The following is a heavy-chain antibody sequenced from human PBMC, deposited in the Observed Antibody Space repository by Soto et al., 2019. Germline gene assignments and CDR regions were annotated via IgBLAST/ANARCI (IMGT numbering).Heavy chain of an antibody. J-gene: IGHJ5*01. Sequence: QVQLVQSGAEVRQPASSVKVSCKTSGGTFSSYAISWVRQAPGQGLEWMGGIVPIVDTSTYAQKFQGRVTLTADESTSTVYMELSSMRSADTALYNCVGGEPLRRSPHN. CDR3: VGGEPLRRSPHN. D-gene: IGHD3-16*01. CDR1: GGTFSSYA. V-gene: IGHV1-69*12. CDR2: IVPIVDTS.